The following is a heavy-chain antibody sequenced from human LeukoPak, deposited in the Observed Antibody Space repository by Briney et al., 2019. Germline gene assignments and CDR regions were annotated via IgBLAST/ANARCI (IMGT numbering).Heavy chain of an antibody. D-gene: IGHD2-15*01. CDR1: GGSVSSGSYY. CDR3: AVPSPRIKSYYYYYGMDV. Sequence: PSETLSLTCTVSGGSVSSGSYYWSWIRQPPGKGLEWIGYIYYSGSTNYNPSLKSRVTISIDTSKNQFSLKLSSVTAADTAVYYCAVPSPRIKSYYYYYGMDVWGQGTTVTVSS. CDR2: IYYSGST. J-gene: IGHJ6*02. V-gene: IGHV4-61*01.